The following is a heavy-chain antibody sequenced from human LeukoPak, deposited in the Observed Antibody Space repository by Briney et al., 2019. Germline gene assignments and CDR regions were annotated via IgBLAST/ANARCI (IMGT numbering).Heavy chain of an antibody. Sequence: AVKVSCKGSGGIFSSYAMSWLRQAPGQRVEWMGGIIPIFGTANYAQKLQGRVTITADESTSTAYMELSSLRSEDTAVYYCPRRLGSGVDYWGQGTLVTVPS. CDR2: IIPIFGTA. J-gene: IGHJ4*02. V-gene: IGHV1-69*13. D-gene: IGHD3-10*01. CDR1: GGIFSSYA. CDR3: PRRLGSGVDY.